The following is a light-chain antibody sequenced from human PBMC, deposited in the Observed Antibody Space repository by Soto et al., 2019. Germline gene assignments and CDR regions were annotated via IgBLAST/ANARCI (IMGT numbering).Light chain of an antibody. J-gene: IGLJ1*01. CDR2: RDN. CDR1: TSNIGSNY. V-gene: IGLV1-47*01. CDR3: ASWGDSRSGPYG. Sequence: QSVLTQPPSASGTPGQRVTISCSGSTSNIGSNYVDWYQQLPGAAPKLLIYRDNQRPSGVPDRFFGSKSGTSASLAIIGLRSEDEDDYHCASWGDSRSGPYGFGSGTKLTFL.